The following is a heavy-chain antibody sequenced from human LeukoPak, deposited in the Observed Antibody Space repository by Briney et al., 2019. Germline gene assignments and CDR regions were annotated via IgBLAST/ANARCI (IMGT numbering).Heavy chain of an antibody. CDR2: IYYSGST. J-gene: IGHJ6*04. V-gene: IGHV4-59*01. D-gene: IGHD3-10*01. CDR1: GGSISSYY. CDR3: ARDSRYYYGSGSYSQTDGMDV. Sequence: SETLSLTCTVSGGSISSYYWSWIRQPPGKGLEWIGYIYYSGSTNYNPSLKSRVTISVDTSKNQFSLKLSSATAADTAVYYCARDSRYYYGSGSYSQTDGMDVWGKGTTVTVSS.